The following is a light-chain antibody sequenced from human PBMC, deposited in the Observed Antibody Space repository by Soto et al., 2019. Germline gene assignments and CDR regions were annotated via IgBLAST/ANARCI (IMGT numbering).Light chain of an antibody. CDR2: EVG. CDR3: NSFTSNTWRPVV. Sequence: QSALTQPASVSGSPGQSITISCTGTSSDVGGYNYVSWYQQHPGKAPKLIIYEVGYRPSGVSSRFSGSKSGNTASLTISGLQAEDEADYYCNSFTSNTWRPVVFGTGTKVTVL. CDR1: SSDVGGYNY. J-gene: IGLJ1*01. V-gene: IGLV2-14*01.